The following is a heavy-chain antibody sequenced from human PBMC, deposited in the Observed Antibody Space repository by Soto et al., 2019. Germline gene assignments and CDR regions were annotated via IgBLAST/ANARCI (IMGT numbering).Heavy chain of an antibody. CDR3: ARDRGSRSLTRAFDC. CDR2: ISHTGST. CDR1: GDSISSSIW. D-gene: IGHD6-13*01. V-gene: IGHV4-4*02. Sequence: QVQLQESGPGLVKPAGTLSLTCAVSGDSISSSIWCSWVRQPPVKGLEWIGDISHTGSTNNNPSLKSRVTISVHKSKNQIYLTLSSVTAADTAVYYRARDRGSRSLTRAFDCWGQGKMVTVSS. J-gene: IGHJ3*01.